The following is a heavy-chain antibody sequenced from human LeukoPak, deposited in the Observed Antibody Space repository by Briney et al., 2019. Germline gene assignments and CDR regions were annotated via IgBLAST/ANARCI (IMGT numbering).Heavy chain of an antibody. J-gene: IGHJ4*02. D-gene: IGHD1-26*01. Sequence: SEALSLTCTVSGGSISSYYWSWIRQPPGKGLEWIGYIYYSGSTNYNPSLKSRVTISVDTSKNQFSLKLSSVTAADTAVYYCARVEGSYYSSHFDYWGQGTLVTVSS. CDR1: GGSISSYY. CDR3: ARVEGSYYSSHFDY. CDR2: IYYSGST. V-gene: IGHV4-59*01.